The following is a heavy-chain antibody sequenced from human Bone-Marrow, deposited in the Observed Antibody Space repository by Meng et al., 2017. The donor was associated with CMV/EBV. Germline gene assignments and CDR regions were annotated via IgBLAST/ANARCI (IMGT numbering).Heavy chain of an antibody. J-gene: IGHJ6*02. CDR2: IYYSGST. D-gene: IGHD3-16*01. Sequence: SCTVSGGSISSYYWSWIRQPPGKGLEWIGYIYYSGSTNYNPSLKSRVTISVDTSKNQFSLKLSFVTAADTAVYYCARTTTPYDDYYYGMDVWGQGTTVTVSS. CDR1: GGSISSYY. V-gene: IGHV4-59*01. CDR3: ARTTTPYDDYYYGMDV.